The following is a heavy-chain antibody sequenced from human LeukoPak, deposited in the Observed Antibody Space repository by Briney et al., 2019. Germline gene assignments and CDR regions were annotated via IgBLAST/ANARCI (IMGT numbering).Heavy chain of an antibody. J-gene: IGHJ4*02. CDR2: INGDGSST. Sequence: GGSLRLSCAASGFTFRSYWMHWVRQAPGKGLVWVSRINGDGSSTSYADSVKGRFTISRDNAKNTLYLQMNSLRVEDTAVYYCARKVVAAQDYWGQGTLVTVSS. D-gene: IGHD2-15*01. CDR3: ARKVVAAQDY. CDR1: GFTFRSYW. V-gene: IGHV3-74*01.